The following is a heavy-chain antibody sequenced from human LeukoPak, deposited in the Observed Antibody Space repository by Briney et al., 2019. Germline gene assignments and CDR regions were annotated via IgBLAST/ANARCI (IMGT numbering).Heavy chain of an antibody. V-gene: IGHV3-33*01. D-gene: IGHD3-10*01. J-gene: IGHJ4*02. CDR2: IWHDGSHK. CDR3: ARKSFGTGSYPDF. CDR1: GFSFNTYA. Sequence: GGSLRLSCAASGFSFNTYAMDWGRQAQGQGLGWESIIWHDGSHKSYSNSVREHLTTSTDNSKTKVSLHSNNLRPEDTDVYYCARKSFGTGSYPDFWGQGTLVTVSS.